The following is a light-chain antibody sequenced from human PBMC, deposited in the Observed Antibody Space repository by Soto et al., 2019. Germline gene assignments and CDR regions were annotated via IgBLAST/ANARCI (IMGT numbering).Light chain of an antibody. J-gene: IGKJ1*01. CDR2: GAS. CDR1: ESVVSCY. Sequence: EIALTQSSGSLSLYPGERGTLXCRASESVVSCYRAWYQQKPGQGPKLLHYGASTRAHGIPDRFTGSGSGTDFTLSVSRREPEDFAVYFCQQYGSSPATFGQGTKVDIK. CDR3: QQYGSSPAT. V-gene: IGKV3-20*01.